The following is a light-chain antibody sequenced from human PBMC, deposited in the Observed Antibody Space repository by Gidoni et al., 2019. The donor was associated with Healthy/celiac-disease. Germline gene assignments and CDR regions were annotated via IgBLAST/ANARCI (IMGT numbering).Light chain of an antibody. CDR1: NIGSKS. J-gene: IGLJ2*01. Sequence: SYVLTPPPSVSVAPGQTARITCGGNNIGSKSVHWYQQKPGQAPVLVVYDASDRPSGIPERFAGSNSGNTATLTISRVEAGDEADYYCQVWDSSSDHVVFGGGTKLTVL. CDR2: DAS. V-gene: IGLV3-21*02. CDR3: QVWDSSSDHVV.